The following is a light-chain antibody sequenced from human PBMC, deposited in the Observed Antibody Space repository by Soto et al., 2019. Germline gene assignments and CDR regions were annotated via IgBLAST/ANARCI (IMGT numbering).Light chain of an antibody. CDR3: QHYGGSPWT. Sequence: EIVLTQSPGMRSLSPGERATLSCRASESVSSDYLAWYQQKFGLAPRLLIYGASTRSSGIPDRFSGSGSGTDFTLTISRLEPEDFAVYYCQHYGGSPWTFGPGTKVEIK. V-gene: IGKV3-20*01. CDR2: GAS. CDR1: ESVSSDY. J-gene: IGKJ1*01.